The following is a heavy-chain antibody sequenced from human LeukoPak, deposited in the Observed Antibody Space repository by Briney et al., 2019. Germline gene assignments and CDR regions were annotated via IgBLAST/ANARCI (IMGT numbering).Heavy chain of an antibody. D-gene: IGHD3-10*01. Sequence: SGGSLRLSCAASGFTFSNYGMHWVRQAPGKGLEWVALILYDGSNKYYTDSVKGRFTISRDNFKNTLYLQMNSLRAEDTAVYYCAKSGEGRFYGLDYWGQGILVTVSS. CDR3: AKSGEGRFYGLDY. CDR1: GFTFSNYG. J-gene: IGHJ4*02. V-gene: IGHV3-30*18. CDR2: ILYDGSNK.